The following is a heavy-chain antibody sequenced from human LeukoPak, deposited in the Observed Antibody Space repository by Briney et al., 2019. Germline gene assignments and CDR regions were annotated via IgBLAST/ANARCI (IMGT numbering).Heavy chain of an antibody. D-gene: IGHD3-22*01. CDR3: AYSSGYYV. Sequence: GGSLSPSCAASVFTFSSHAMSWVRQAPGKGLEWVSAISGSGGSTYYADSVKGRFTISRDNSKNTLYLQMNSLRAEDTAVYYCAYSSGYYVWGQGTLVTVSS. V-gene: IGHV3-23*01. CDR1: VFTFSSHA. J-gene: IGHJ4*02. CDR2: ISGSGGST.